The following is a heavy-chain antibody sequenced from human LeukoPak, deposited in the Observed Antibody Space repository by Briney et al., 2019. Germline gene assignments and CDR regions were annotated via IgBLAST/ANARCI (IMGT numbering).Heavy chain of an antibody. CDR1: GYTFTTYY. J-gene: IGHJ6*03. Sequence: ASVKVSCKASGYTFTTYYIHWVRQAPGQGLEWMGIINPSGGTTSYAQKFQGRVTMTTDMSTSTVYMELSSLRSEDTAVYYCARMSGSYTGGLYYYYYYMDVWGNGTTVTVSS. CDR2: INPSGGTT. CDR3: ARMSGSYTGGLYYYYYYMDV. D-gene: IGHD1-26*01. V-gene: IGHV1-46*01.